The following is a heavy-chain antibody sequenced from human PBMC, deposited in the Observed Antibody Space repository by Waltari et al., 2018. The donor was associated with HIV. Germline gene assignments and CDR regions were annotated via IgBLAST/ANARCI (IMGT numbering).Heavy chain of an antibody. CDR1: GFSVRNHW. CDR3: ARASHYIEFSTFDGDYYFDL. V-gene: IGHV3-74*01. Sequence: VHLVESGGGSSKTGGSLRLSCAGSGFSVRNHWMDWVRQGRGKGLVWVARINSDGSTRNYADAVKGRFVISRDNSRNTVYLQLNSVKVEDTAVYFCARASHYIEFSTFDGDYYFDLWGRGTRVAVSS. CDR2: INSDGSTR. J-gene: IGHJ4*02. D-gene: IGHD3-9*01.